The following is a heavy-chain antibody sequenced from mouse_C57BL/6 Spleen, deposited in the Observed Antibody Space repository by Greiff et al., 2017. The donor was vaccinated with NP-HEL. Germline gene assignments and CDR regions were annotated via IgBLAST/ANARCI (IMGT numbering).Heavy chain of an antibody. J-gene: IGHJ4*01. Sequence: EVQLQQSGPELVKPGASVKISCKASGYSFTGYYMNWVKQSPEKSLEWIGEINPSTGGTTYNQKFKAKATLTVDKSSSTAYMQLKSLTSEDSAVYYCARSNAMDYWGQGTSVTVSS. CDR2: INPSTGGT. CDR3: ARSNAMDY. CDR1: GYSFTGYY. V-gene: IGHV1-42*01.